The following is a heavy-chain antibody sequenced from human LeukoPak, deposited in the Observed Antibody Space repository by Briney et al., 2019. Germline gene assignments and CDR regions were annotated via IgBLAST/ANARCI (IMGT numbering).Heavy chain of an antibody. CDR2: ISGGGGST. J-gene: IGHJ4*02. V-gene: IGHV3-23*01. CDR1: GFICSSYA. Sequence: AGGSLSLFCAASGFICSSYAMSWVRQAPGKGLECVSAISGGGGSTYYADSVKGRFTISRDNSKNTLYLQMNSLRAEDTAVYYCAKPDTASSGFIPYYFDYWGQGTLVTVSS. D-gene: IGHD3-22*01. CDR3: AKPDTASSGFIPYYFDY.